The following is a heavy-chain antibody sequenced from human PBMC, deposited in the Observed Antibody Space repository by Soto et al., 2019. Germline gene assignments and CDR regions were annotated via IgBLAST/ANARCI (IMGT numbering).Heavy chain of an antibody. CDR3: ARDIPQSSGWAV. CDR2: ISSSSSTI. CDR1: GFTLSSYS. Sequence: EVQLVESGGGLVQPGGSLRLSCEASGFTLSSYSMNWARQAPGQGLEWVSYISSSSSTIYYADSVKGRFTISRDNAKNPLYLQMNSLRDENTPVYYCARDIPQSSGWAVWGKGTTVTVSS. V-gene: IGHV3-48*02. J-gene: IGHJ6*04.